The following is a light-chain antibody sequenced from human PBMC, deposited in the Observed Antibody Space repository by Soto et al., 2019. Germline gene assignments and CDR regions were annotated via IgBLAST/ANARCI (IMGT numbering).Light chain of an antibody. CDR2: DNY. CDR3: DSWDNSLSVVL. J-gene: IGLJ2*01. CDR1: SSNIGSNY. V-gene: IGLV1-51*01. Sequence: QSVLTQPPSVSAAPGQRVTISCSGSSSNIGSNYVSWYQQLTGTAPKLLIYDNYKRPSGIPDRFSGSTSGTSATLAIAGLQTGDEADYYCDSWDNSLSVVLFGGGTKLTVI.